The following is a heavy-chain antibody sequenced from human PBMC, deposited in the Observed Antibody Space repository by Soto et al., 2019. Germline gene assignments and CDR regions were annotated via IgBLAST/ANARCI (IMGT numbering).Heavy chain of an antibody. D-gene: IGHD4-17*01. Sequence: ASMTVSCKAAGYTFTSYAMHWVRQAPGQRLEWMGWINAGNGNTKYSQKFQGRVTITRDTSASTAYMELSSLRSEDTAVYYCARNNDYGDYGYYYCGMDVWGQGTSVTVSS. V-gene: IGHV1-3*01. J-gene: IGHJ6*02. CDR2: INAGNGNT. CDR3: ARNNDYGDYGYYYCGMDV. CDR1: GYTFTSYA.